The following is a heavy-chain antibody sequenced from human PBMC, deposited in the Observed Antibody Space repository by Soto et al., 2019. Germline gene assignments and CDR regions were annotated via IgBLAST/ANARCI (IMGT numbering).Heavy chain of an antibody. Sequence: QVQLVQSGAEVKKPGASVKVSCKASGYTFTSYGISWVRQAPGQGLEWMGWISAYNGNTNYAQKLQGRVTMTTDTSTSTADKELRSRRSVNTPVYYCACLPFGEFYSGYDPSFDYWGQGTLVTVS. CDR1: GYTFTSYG. CDR3: ACLPFGEFYSGYDPSFDY. J-gene: IGHJ4*02. D-gene: IGHD5-12*01. V-gene: IGHV1-18*01. CDR2: ISAYNGNT.